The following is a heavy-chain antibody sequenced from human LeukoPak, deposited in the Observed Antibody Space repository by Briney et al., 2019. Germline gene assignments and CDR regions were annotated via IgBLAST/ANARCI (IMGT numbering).Heavy chain of an antibody. J-gene: IGHJ6*02. CDR2: ISYDGSNK. CDR3: ARGGSGIRRYGMDV. CDR1: GFTFSSYA. V-gene: IGHV3-30-3*01. D-gene: IGHD3-10*01. Sequence: GGSLRLSCAASGFTFSSYAMHWVRQAPGKGLEWVAVISYDGSNKYYADSVKGRFTISRDNSKNTLYLQMNSLRAEDTAVYYCARGGSGIRRYGMDVWGQGTTVTVSS.